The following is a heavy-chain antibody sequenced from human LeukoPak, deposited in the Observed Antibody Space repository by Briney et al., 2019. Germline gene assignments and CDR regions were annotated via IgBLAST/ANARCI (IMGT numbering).Heavy chain of an antibody. Sequence: KPSETLSLTCTVSGGSISSYYWSWIRQSPGEGLEWVGYIYYSGSTNYNPSLKSRVTISVDTSKNQFSLKLSSVTAADTAVYYCARGYGSGSYGLIGYWGQGTLVTVSS. J-gene: IGHJ4*02. V-gene: IGHV4-59*01. CDR2: IYYSGST. CDR1: GGSISSYY. D-gene: IGHD3-10*01. CDR3: ARGYGSGSYGLIGY.